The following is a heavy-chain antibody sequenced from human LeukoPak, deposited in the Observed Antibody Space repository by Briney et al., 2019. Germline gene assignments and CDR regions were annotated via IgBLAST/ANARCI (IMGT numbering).Heavy chain of an antibody. CDR1: GFTFSDYY. CDR2: ISSSGSTI. CDR3: ERGYCSGGSCYSSSGDAFDI. J-gene: IGHJ3*02. D-gene: IGHD2-15*01. V-gene: IGHV3-11*01. Sequence: PGGSLRLSCAASGFTFSDYYMSWIRQAPGKGLEWVSYISSSGSTIYYADSVKGRFTISRDNAKNSLYLQMNSLRAEDTAVYYCERGYCSGGSCYSSSGDAFDIWGQGTMVTVSS.